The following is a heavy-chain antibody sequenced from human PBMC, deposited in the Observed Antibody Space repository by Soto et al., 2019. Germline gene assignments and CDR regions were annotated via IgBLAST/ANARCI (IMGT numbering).Heavy chain of an antibody. CDR3: ANGQEGIFDYLLRY. V-gene: IGHV3-30*18. D-gene: IGHD3-9*01. CDR2: ISHDGRDQ. Sequence: QVHLVESGGGVVQPGRSLRLSCAASGFTFGTYGMHWVRQTPGKGLEWVAVISHDGRDQYYADSVKGRFSISRDNSKNTLYLQMNSLRAADTAVYYCANGQEGIFDYLLRYWGQATLVTVSS. CDR1: GFTFGTYG. J-gene: IGHJ4*02.